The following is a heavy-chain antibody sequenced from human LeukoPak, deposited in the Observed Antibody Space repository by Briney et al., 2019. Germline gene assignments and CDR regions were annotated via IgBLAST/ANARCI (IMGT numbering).Heavy chain of an antibody. CDR1: GYTFTSYY. Sequence: ASVKVSCKASGYTFTSYYMHWVRQAPGQGLEWMGIINPSGGSTSYAQKFQGRVTMTRDTSTSTVYMELSSLRSEDTAVYYCARDYRSTSFDSLDYFDYWGQGTLVTVSS. D-gene: IGHD2-2*01. V-gene: IGHV1-46*01. CDR2: INPSGGST. CDR3: ARDYRSTSFDSLDYFDY. J-gene: IGHJ4*02.